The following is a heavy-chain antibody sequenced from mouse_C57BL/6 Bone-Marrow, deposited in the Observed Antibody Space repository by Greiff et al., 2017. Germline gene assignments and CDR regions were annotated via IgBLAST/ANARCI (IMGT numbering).Heavy chain of an antibody. D-gene: IGHD1-1*01. CDR3: ARGITTVVAFDY. CDR2: IYPGGGYT. CDR1: GYTFTNYW. V-gene: IGHV1-63*01. J-gene: IGHJ2*01. Sequence: VQRVESGAELVRPGTSVKMSCKASGYTFTNYWIGWAKQRPGHGLEWIGDIYPGGGYTNYNEKFKGKATLTADKSSSTAYMQFSSLTSEDSAIYYCARGITTVVAFDYWGQGTTLTVSS.